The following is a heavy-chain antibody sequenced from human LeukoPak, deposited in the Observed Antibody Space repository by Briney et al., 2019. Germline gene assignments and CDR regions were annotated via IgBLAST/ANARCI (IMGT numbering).Heavy chain of an antibody. Sequence: ASVKVSCKASGYTFTSYDINWVRQATGQGLEWMGWMNPNSGNTGYAQKFQGRVTMTRDTSISTAYIELSRLRSDDTAVYYCARDGNYYDSSGYFPDYWGQGTLVTVSS. J-gene: IGHJ4*02. D-gene: IGHD3-22*01. CDR3: ARDGNYYDSSGYFPDY. V-gene: IGHV1-8*02. CDR2: MNPNSGNT. CDR1: GYTFTSYD.